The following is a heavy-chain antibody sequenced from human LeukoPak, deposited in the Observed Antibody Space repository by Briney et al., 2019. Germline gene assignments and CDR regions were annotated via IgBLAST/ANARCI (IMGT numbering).Heavy chain of an antibody. V-gene: IGHV3-23*01. CDR3: AKHSGSYRAPFDY. D-gene: IGHD1-26*01. J-gene: IGHJ4*02. CDR2: ISGSGGST. Sequence: PGGSLRLSCAASGFTLSSYAMIWLRHAPGRALEWGSAISGSGGSTYYADSVKGRFTISRDNSKNTLYLQMNSLRAEATAVYYGAKHSGSYRAPFDYWGQGTLVTVSS. CDR1: GFTLSSYA.